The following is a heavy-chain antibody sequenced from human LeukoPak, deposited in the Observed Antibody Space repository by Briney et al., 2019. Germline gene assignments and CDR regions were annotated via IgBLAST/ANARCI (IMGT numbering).Heavy chain of an antibody. CDR3: ARDPGRQYSSIADV. Sequence: PGGSLRLSCAASGFSFSSYWMNWVRRAPGKGLEWLANIKEDGSKKHYVDSVKGRFTISRDNAKNSLYLQMDSLRAEDTAVYYCARDPGRQYSSIADVWGQGTTVTVSS. CDR2: IKEDGSKK. J-gene: IGHJ6*02. V-gene: IGHV3-7*03. D-gene: IGHD6-19*01. CDR1: GFSFSSYW.